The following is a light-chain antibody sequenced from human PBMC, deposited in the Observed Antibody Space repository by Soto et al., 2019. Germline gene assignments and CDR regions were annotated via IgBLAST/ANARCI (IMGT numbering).Light chain of an antibody. CDR2: GNS. CDR3: QSYDSSLSAYV. CDR1: SSNIGAGYD. V-gene: IGLV1-40*01. Sequence: QSVLTQPPSVSGAPGQRVTISCTGSSSNIGAGYDVHWYQQLPGTVPKLLIYGNSNRPSGVPDRFSGSKSGTSASLAITGLQAEDEADHYCQSYDSSLSAYVFGTGTKVTVL. J-gene: IGLJ1*01.